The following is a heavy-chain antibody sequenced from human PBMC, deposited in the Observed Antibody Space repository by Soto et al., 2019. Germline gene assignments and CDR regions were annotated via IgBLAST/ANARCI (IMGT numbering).Heavy chain of an antibody. CDR1: GFTVSSSYA. CDR2: ISGSGGST. CDR3: AELRTPMTTVTFDY. V-gene: IGHV3-23*01. D-gene: IGHD4-17*01. J-gene: IGHJ4*02. Sequence: GGSLRLSCAASGFTVSSSYAMSWVRQAPGKGLEWVSAISGSGGSTYYADSVKGRFTISRDNSKSTLYLQMNSLRAEDTAVYYCAELRTPMTTVTFDYWGQGTLVTVSS.